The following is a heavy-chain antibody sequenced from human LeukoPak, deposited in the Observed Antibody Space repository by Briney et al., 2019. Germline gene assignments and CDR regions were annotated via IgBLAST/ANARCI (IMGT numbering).Heavy chain of an antibody. Sequence: SVKVSCKASGGTFSSYAISWVRQAPGQGLEWMGGIIPIFGTANYAQKFQGRVTITTDESTSTAYMELSSLRSEDTAVYYCARAGDIVVVPAEGAFDIWGQGTMVTVSS. CDR1: GGTFSSYA. J-gene: IGHJ3*02. CDR3: ARAGDIVVVPAEGAFDI. V-gene: IGHV1-69*05. D-gene: IGHD2-2*01. CDR2: IIPIFGTA.